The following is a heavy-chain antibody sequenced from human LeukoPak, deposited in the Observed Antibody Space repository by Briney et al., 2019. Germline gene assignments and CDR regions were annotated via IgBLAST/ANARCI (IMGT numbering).Heavy chain of an antibody. CDR1: GYSISSGYY. Sequence: SETLSLTCTVSGYSISSGYYWAWIRQPPGKGLEWIGNIYHTGSTYYNPSLKSRVTISVDTSKNQFSLKLSSVTAADTAVYYCARAYSSSWYFNWFDPWGQGTLVTVSS. CDR3: ARAYSSSWYFNWFDP. D-gene: IGHD6-13*01. CDR2: IYHTGST. J-gene: IGHJ5*02. V-gene: IGHV4-38-2*02.